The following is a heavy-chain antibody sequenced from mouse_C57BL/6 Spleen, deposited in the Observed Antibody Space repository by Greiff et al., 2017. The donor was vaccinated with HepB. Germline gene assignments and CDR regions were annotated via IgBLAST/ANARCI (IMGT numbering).Heavy chain of an antibody. CDR1: GFTFSDYY. J-gene: IGHJ2*01. Sequence: EVQLVESEGGLVQPGSSMKLSCTASGFTFSDYYMAWVRQVPEKGLEWVANINYDGSSTYYLDSLKSRFIISRDNAKNILYLQMSSLKSEDTATYYCAREGGYYPYYFDYWGQGTTLTVSS. CDR3: AREGGYYPYYFDY. V-gene: IGHV5-16*01. CDR2: INYDGSST. D-gene: IGHD2-3*01.